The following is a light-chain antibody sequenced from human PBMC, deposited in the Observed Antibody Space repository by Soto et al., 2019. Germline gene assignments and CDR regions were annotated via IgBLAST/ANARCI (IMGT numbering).Light chain of an antibody. V-gene: IGKV3-20*01. CDR1: QSISSS. J-gene: IGKJ1*01. Sequence: EVVMTQSPATLSVSPGERATLSCRASQSISSSLAWYQQKPGQAPRLLIYGASRRATGIPDRFTGSGSGTDFTLTISRLEPEDFAVYYCQQYVSSPWAFGQGTKVDIK. CDR3: QQYVSSPWA. CDR2: GAS.